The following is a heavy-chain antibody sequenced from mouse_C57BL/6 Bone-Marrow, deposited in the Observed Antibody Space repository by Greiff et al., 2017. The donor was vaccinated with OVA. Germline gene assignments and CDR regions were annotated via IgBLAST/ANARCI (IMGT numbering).Heavy chain of an antibody. V-gene: IGHV1-26*01. CDR1: GYTFTDYY. CDR2: INPNNGGT. J-gene: IGHJ2*01. Sequence: VQLQQSGPELVKPGASVKISCKASGYTFTDYYMNWVKQSHGKSLEWIGDINPNNGGTSYNQKFKGKATLTVDKSSSTAYMELRSLTSEDSAVYYCAIPHYFDYWGQGTTLTVSS. CDR3: AIPHYFDY.